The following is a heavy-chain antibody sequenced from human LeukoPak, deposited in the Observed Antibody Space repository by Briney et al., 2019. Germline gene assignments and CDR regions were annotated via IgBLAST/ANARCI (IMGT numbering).Heavy chain of an antibody. D-gene: IGHD3-10*01. Sequence: GGSLRLSCAASGFTFSSYWMSWVRQAPGKGLEWVANIKQDGSEKYYVDSVKGRFTISRDNAKNSLYLQMNSLRAEDTAVYYCARSCGPNLFRYGSGSYFDCWGQGTLVTVSS. CDR2: IKQDGSEK. CDR1: GFTFSSYW. V-gene: IGHV3-7*01. CDR3: ARSCGPNLFRYGSGSYFDC. J-gene: IGHJ4*02.